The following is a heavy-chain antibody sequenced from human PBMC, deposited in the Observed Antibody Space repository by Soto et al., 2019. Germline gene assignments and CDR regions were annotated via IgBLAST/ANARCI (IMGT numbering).Heavy chain of an antibody. J-gene: IGHJ6*02. D-gene: IGHD2-2*01. CDR2: IIPIFGTA. CDR3: ARVDCISTSCYSGMDV. CDR1: GGTFSSYA. V-gene: IGHV1-69*13. Sequence: SVKVSCKASGGTFSSYAISWVRQAPGQGLEWMGGIIPIFGTANYAQKFQGRVTITADESTSTAYMELSSLRSEDTAVYYCARVDCISTSCYSGMDVWGQGTTVTVSS.